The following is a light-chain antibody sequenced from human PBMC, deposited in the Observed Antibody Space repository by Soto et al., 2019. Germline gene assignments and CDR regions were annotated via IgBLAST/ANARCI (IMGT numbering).Light chain of an antibody. V-gene: IGKV1-39*01. CDR3: QQSYSTPC. CDR2: AAS. CDR1: QSISSY. J-gene: IGKJ2*03. Sequence: DLQMTQSPSSLSASVGDRVTITCRASQSISSYLNWYQQKPGKAPKLLIYAASSLQSGVPSRFSGSGSGTDFTLTISSLQPEDFATYYCQQSYSTPCFGQGTKLEIK.